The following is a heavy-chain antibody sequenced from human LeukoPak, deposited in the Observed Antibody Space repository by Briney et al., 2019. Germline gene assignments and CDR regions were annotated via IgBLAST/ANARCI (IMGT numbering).Heavy chain of an antibody. CDR1: GFIFSAYG. CDR3: AKGRGYYDSSGYLI. Sequence: PGGSLRLSCEASGFIFSAYGMHWVRQTPGKGLEWVTFIGPDGADEYYTDSVRGRFTISRDNSRNTVHLQMSNLRPDDTAVYYCAKGRGYYDSSGYLIWGQGTLVTVSS. V-gene: IGHV3-30*02. CDR2: IGPDGADE. D-gene: IGHD3-22*01. J-gene: IGHJ4*02.